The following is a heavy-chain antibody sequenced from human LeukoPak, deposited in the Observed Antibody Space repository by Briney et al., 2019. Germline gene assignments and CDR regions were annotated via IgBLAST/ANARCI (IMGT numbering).Heavy chain of an antibody. J-gene: IGHJ5*02. CDR3: ARQDDSSANWFDP. Sequence: SETLSLTCAVSGYSISSGYYWGWIRQPPGKGLEWIGSIYNSGSTYYNPSLKSRVTISVDTSKNQFSLKLSSVTAADTAVYYCARQDDSSANWFDPWGQGTLVTVSS. CDR1: GYSISSGYY. D-gene: IGHD3-22*01. CDR2: IYNSGST. V-gene: IGHV4-38-2*01.